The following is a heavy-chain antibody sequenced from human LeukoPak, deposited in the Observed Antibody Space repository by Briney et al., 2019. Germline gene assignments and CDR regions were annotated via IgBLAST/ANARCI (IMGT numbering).Heavy chain of an antibody. CDR1: GYTFTSYG. D-gene: IGHD1-26*01. V-gene: IGHV1-18*01. J-gene: IGHJ6*03. CDR3: ARSGIVGATRYYYYMDV. Sequence: ASVKVSCKASGYTFTSYGISWVRHAPGQGLEWMGWISAYNGNTNYTQKVQGRVTMTTDTSTSTAYMELRSLRSDDAAVYYCARSGIVGATRYYYYMDVWGKGTTVTISS. CDR2: ISAYNGNT.